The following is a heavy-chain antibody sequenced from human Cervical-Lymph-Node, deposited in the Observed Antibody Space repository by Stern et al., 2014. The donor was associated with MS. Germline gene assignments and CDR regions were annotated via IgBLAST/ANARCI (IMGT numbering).Heavy chain of an antibody. D-gene: IGHD1-26*01. Sequence: MQLVESGAEVEKPGASVKVSCKASGYTFTTYYMHWVRQAPGQGLEWMGMINPSGGSTTYAQKFQGRVTMTRDTSTSTVYMELSSLRSEDTAVYYCARNWRGVGSTAYDYGGQGTLVTVSS. CDR1: GYTFTTYY. CDR3: ARNWRGVGSTAYDY. J-gene: IGHJ4*02. CDR2: INPSGGST. V-gene: IGHV1-46*01.